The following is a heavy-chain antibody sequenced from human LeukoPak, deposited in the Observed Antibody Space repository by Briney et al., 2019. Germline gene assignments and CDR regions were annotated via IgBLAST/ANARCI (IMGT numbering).Heavy chain of an antibody. CDR3: ARGFGEKWLTRSGSDFS. CDR1: GFTFSTYS. J-gene: IGHJ5*02. Sequence: AGGSLRLSRAASGFTFSTYSMSWVRQAAGKGLAWVSSISSSGSHIYYADSVKGRFTISRDNAKNSLFLQMNSLRAEDTAVYYCARGFGEKWLTRSGSDFSWGQGTLVTVSS. CDR2: ISSSGSHI. D-gene: IGHD1-26*01. V-gene: IGHV3-21*01.